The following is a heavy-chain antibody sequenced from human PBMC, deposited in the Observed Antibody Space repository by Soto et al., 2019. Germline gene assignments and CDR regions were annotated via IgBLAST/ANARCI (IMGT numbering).Heavy chain of an antibody. D-gene: IGHD2-8*01. CDR1: GFTFSSYA. J-gene: IGHJ4*02. V-gene: IGHV3-23*01. CDR2: ISSSGGST. Sequence: GGSLRLSCAASGFTFSSYAMRWVRQAPGKGLEWVSGISSSGGSTYYADSVKGRFTISRDNSKNTLYLQMNSLRAEDTAVDYGAKPINNGELDDWGQGTLVTVSS. CDR3: AKPINNGELDD.